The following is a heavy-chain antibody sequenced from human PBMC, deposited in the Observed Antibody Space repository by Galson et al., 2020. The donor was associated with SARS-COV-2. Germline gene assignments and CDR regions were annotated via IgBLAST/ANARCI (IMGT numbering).Heavy chain of an antibody. CDR2: TYWDDDK. CDR1: GFSLSTYGVG. V-gene: IGHV2-5*02. D-gene: IGHD3-10*01. J-gene: IGHJ5*02. Sequence: SGPTLVKPTQTLTLTCTFPGFSLSTYGVGVGWIRQPPGKALEWLALTYWDDDKRYSPSLKSRFTITKDTSKNQVVLTVTDMDPVDTATYYCAHRDVSGEFDPWGQGTLVTVSS. CDR3: AHRDVSGEFDP.